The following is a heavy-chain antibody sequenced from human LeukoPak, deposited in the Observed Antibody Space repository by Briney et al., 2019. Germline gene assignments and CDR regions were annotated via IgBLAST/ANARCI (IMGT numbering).Heavy chain of an antibody. CDR2: INHSGGT. D-gene: IGHD2-15*01. Sequence: SQTLSLTCTVSGGSISSGGYYWGWIRQPPGKGLELIGSINHSGGTYYNPSLKSRVTISVDTSKNQFSLKLNSVNPEDTAVYYCARVGGGSDPYYAMDVWGQGTTVTVSS. V-gene: IGHV4-30-4*08. CDR1: GGSISSGGYY. CDR3: ARVGGGSDPYYAMDV. J-gene: IGHJ6*02.